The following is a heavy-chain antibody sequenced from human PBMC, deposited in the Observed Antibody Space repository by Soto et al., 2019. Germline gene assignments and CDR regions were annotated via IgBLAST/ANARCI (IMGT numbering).Heavy chain of an antibody. Sequence: EVQLVQSGAEVKKPGESLTISCKASGFTFTSHLISWVRQMPGKGLEWMGRIDPRDSYTNYSPAFEGRLTISADKSIPTAYLQWSSLQASDTAIYYCAPLPIVVVAPPEGDNSSPMDLWGQGTTVTVSS. V-gene: IGHV5-10-1*01. CDR3: APLPIVVVAPPEGDNSSPMDL. J-gene: IGHJ6*02. D-gene: IGHD2-15*01. CDR2: IDPRDSYT. CDR1: GFTFTSHL.